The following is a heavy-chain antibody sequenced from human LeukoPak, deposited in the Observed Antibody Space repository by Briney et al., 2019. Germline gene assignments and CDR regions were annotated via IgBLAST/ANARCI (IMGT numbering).Heavy chain of an antibody. D-gene: IGHD3-22*01. CDR3: ARAIVVVIPDY. Sequence: GASVKVSRKASGYTFTSYDTNWVRQATGQGLEWMGWMNPNSGNTGYAQKFQGRVTMTRNTSISTAYMELSSLRSEDTAVYYCARAIVVVIPDYWGQGTLVTVSS. CDR2: MNPNSGNT. V-gene: IGHV1-8*01. CDR1: GYTFTSYD. J-gene: IGHJ4*02.